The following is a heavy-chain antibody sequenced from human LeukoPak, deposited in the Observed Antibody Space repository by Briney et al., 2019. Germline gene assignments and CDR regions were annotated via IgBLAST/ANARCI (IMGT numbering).Heavy chain of an antibody. Sequence: GGSLRLSCVATGFPLTGKYMSWIRQPPGKGPEWVAYISSGSYSKYYADSVRGRFTISRDNANNSLFLEMSTLRVDDTALYYCARGKRTFDPWGQGTLVIVSS. CDR3: ARGKRTFDP. CDR1: GFPLTGKY. V-gene: IGHV3-11*01. J-gene: IGHJ5*02. CDR2: ISSGSYSK.